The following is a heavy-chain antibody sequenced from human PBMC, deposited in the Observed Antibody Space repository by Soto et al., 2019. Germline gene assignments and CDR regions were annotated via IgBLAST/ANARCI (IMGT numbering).Heavy chain of an antibody. Sequence: EVQLVESGGGLVQPGGSLRLSCAASGFTFSSYSMNWVRQAPGKGLEWVSYISSSSSTIYYADSVKGRFTISRDNAKNSLYLQMKSLRAEDTAVYYCARGLAEAGPGWYFDLWGRGTLVTVSS. V-gene: IGHV3-48*01. CDR1: GFTFSSYS. CDR3: ARGLAEAGPGWYFDL. CDR2: ISSSSSTI. J-gene: IGHJ2*01. D-gene: IGHD3-10*01.